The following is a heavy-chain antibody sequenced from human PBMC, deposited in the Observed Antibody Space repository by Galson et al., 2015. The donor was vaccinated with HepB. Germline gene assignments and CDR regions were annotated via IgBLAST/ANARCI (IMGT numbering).Heavy chain of an antibody. Sequence: SVKVSCKASGGTFSSYAISWVRQAPGQGLEWMGRIIPILGIANYAQKFQGRVTITADKSTSTAYMELSSLRSEDTAVYYCARDVGDYYGSGSFPEFDYWGQGTLVTVSS. CDR1: GGTFSSYA. CDR2: IIPILGIA. J-gene: IGHJ4*02. V-gene: IGHV1-69*04. D-gene: IGHD3-10*01. CDR3: ARDVGDYYGSGSFPEFDY.